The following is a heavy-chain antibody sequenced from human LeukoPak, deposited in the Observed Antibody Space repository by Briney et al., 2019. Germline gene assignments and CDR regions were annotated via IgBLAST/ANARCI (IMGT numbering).Heavy chain of an antibody. CDR3: ARLPDYYGLGSEEI. CDR2: IYYSGST. CDR1: GGSISSYY. D-gene: IGHD3-10*01. J-gene: IGHJ4*02. Sequence: PSETLSLTCTVSGGSISSYYWSWIRQPPGKGLEWIGYIYYSGSTNYNPSLKSRVTISVDTSKNQFSLKLSSVTAADTAVYYCARLPDYYGLGSEEIWGQGTLVTVSS. V-gene: IGHV4-59*08.